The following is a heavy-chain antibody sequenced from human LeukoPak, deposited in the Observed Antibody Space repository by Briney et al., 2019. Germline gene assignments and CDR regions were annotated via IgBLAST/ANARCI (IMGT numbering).Heavy chain of an antibody. CDR3: ATDRKVGTWDPRFNY. CDR1: GFTFRSNW. J-gene: IGHJ4*02. D-gene: IGHD4-23*01. CDR2: IRQDDSEK. V-gene: IGHV3-7*01. Sequence: PGGSLGLYRADPGFTFRSNWIGLVRQATGKGLEWVGNIRQDDSEKNYVDSVKGRFTISRDNAKSSLYLQMNSLRAEDTAIYYCATDRKVGTWDPRFNYWGQGTLVTVSS.